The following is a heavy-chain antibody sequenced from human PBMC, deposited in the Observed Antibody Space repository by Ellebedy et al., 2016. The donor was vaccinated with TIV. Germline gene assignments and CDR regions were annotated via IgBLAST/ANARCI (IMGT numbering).Heavy chain of an antibody. CDR3: ARLAGDVTVYDY. J-gene: IGHJ4*02. D-gene: IGHD3-16*01. Sequence: GESLKISCAASGFTFSSYAMSWVRQAPGKGLEWVASQKRDGSVVRYVDSVKGRFTISRDNAQNSLYLQMSSLRAEDTAVYYCARLAGDVTVYDYWGQGSLVTVSS. V-gene: IGHV3-7*01. CDR2: QKRDGSVV. CDR1: GFTFSSYA.